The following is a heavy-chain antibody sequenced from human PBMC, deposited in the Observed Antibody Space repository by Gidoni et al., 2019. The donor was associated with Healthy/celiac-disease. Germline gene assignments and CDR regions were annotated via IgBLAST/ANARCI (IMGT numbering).Heavy chain of an antibody. Sequence: QVQLQQSGPGLVKPSQTLSLTCAISGDSVSSNRAASNWIGQSPSRGLEWMGRTYYRSSWYNDYAVSVRGRITINPDTSRNHFSLLLDSVTPEDSALYYCAREPTYSSGWSPAGSVGDYYYYGMDVWGQGTTVTVSS. CDR1: GDSVSSNRAA. V-gene: IGHV6-1*01. CDR2: TYYRSSWYN. J-gene: IGHJ6*02. D-gene: IGHD6-19*01. CDR3: AREPTYSSGWSPAGSVGDYYYYGMDV.